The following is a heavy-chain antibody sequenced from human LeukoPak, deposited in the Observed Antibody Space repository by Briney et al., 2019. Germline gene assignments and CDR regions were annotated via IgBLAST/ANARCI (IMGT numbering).Heavy chain of an antibody. CDR2: IITNAGST. J-gene: IGHJ4*02. D-gene: IGHD5-18*01. V-gene: IGHV1-2*06. CDR3: ARGEGLTATVTD. Sequence: ASVKVSCKASGYTFTSYYMHWVRQAPGQGLEWMGLIITNAGSTTYAQNFQGRVTLTRDTSTSTAYMELSRLRSDDTAVYYCARGEGLTATVTDWGQGTLVTVSS. CDR1: GYTFTSYY.